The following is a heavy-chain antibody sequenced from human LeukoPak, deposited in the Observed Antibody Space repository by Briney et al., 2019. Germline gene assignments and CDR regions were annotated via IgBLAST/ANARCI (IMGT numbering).Heavy chain of an antibody. J-gene: IGHJ3*02. CDR3: ARDKPVVVAATQYPDAFDI. CDR2: IIPIFGTA. Sequence: SVKVSCKASGGTFSSYAISWVRQAPGQGLEWMGGIIPIFGTANYAQKFQGRVTITADKFTSTAYMELSSLRSEDTAVYYCARDKPVVVAATQYPDAFDIWGQGTMVTVSS. V-gene: IGHV1-69*06. CDR1: GGTFSSYA. D-gene: IGHD2-15*01.